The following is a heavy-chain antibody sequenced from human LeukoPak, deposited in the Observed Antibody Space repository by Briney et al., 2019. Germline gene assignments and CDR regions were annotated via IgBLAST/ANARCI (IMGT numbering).Heavy chain of an antibody. CDR3: TRDKTRFLAYDI. J-gene: IGHJ3*02. V-gene: IGHV3-49*03. CDR2: IRTKTYGETT. Sequence: GGSLRLSCTASGFTFGDHPMIWMRQAPGKGLEWVSFIRTKTYGETTNSAASVKGRFTISRDDSKGIAYLQMNSLKTEDTAMYYCTRDKTRFLAYDIWGQGTMVTVSS. CDR1: GFTFGDHP. D-gene: IGHD3-3*01.